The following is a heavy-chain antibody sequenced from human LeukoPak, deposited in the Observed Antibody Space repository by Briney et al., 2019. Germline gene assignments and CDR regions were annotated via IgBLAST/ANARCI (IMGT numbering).Heavy chain of an antibody. D-gene: IGHD7-27*01. CDR2: INGDGGST. V-gene: IGHV3-74*01. CDR3: ASPETGGFFDY. J-gene: IGHJ4*02. CDR1: GFTFSSHW. Sequence: GGSMRLSCVACGFTFSSHWVHWVGQVPGKGLVWVSRINGDGGSTNYADSVKGRFTISRDNAKNTLYLQMNSLTIEDTAVYYCASPETGGFFDYWGQGTLVTVAS.